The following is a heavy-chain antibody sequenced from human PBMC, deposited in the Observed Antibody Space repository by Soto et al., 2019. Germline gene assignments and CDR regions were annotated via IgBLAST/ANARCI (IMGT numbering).Heavy chain of an antibody. D-gene: IGHD6-19*01. J-gene: IGHJ3*02. CDR3: ARASIAVAGTGAFDI. Sequence: ASVKVSCKASGYTFTGYYMHWARQAPGQGLEWMGWINPNSGGTNYAQKFQGWVTMTRDTSISTAYMELSRLRSDDTAVYYCARASIAVAGTGAFDIWGQGTMVTVSS. V-gene: IGHV1-2*04. CDR2: INPNSGGT. CDR1: GYTFTGYY.